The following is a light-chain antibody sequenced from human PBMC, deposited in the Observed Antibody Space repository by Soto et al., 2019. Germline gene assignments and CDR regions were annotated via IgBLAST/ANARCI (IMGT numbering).Light chain of an antibody. Sequence: QRTISPATLCASVGDKVTITCRASQSISSWLSWYQQKPGKAPKLLIYKASTLESGVPSNFSGSGSGTEFTLRITRLQPEAFPPYYCPQSTSYPWTFAEGTKVDIK. CDR3: PQSTSYPWT. J-gene: IGKJ1*01. CDR1: QSISSW. CDR2: KAS. V-gene: IGKV1-5*03.